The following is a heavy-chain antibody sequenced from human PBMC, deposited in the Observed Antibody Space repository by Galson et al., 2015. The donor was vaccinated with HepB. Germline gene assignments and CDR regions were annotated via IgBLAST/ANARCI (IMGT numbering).Heavy chain of an antibody. CDR3: ARDHAYREGDAFDI. Sequence: SVKVSCKASGGTFSSYTISWVRQAPGQGLEWMGRIIPILGIANYAQKFQGRVTITADKSTSTAYMELSSLRSEDTAVYYCARDHAYREGDAFDIWGQGTMVTVSS. CDR1: GGTFSSYT. J-gene: IGHJ3*02. D-gene: IGHD1-26*01. V-gene: IGHV1-69*04. CDR2: IIPILGIA.